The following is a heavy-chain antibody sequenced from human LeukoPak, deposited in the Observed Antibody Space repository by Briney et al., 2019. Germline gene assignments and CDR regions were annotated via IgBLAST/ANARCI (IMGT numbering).Heavy chain of an antibody. D-gene: IGHD3-22*01. J-gene: IGHJ4*02. V-gene: IGHV3-30*18. CDR1: GFSFSFYN. CDR2: TSYDGRKN. Sequence: GGPLRLSCAASGFSFSFYNMYWVRQPPGKGLEWVAVTSYDGRKNIYADSVKGRFTISRDNSKNTLFLQMNSLRAEDTAIYYCAKDLDYYDSSGSALDSWGQGTLVSV. CDR3: AKDLDYYDSSGSALDS.